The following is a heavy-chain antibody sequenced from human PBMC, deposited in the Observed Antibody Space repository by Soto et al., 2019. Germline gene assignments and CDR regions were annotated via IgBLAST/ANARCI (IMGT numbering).Heavy chain of an antibody. V-gene: IGHV4-59*08. CDR3: ARHLTAAGGRGKGSRSFDWFPTTFAS. CDR1: GGSINNYY. D-gene: IGHD3-9*01. CDR2: IHYSGST. J-gene: IGHJ4*02. Sequence: PSETLSLTCTVSGGSINNYYWSWIRQPPGRGLEWIGYIHYSGSTNYNPSLKSRVAISLDTSKSQFSLHLSSVTAADTAVYYCARHLTAAGGRGKGSRSFDWFPTTFASWGQGTLVTVSS.